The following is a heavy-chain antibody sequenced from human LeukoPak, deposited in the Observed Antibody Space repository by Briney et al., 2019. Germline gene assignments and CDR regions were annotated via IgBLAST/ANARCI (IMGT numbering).Heavy chain of an antibody. V-gene: IGHV3-23*01. CDR1: GFTFSSYA. D-gene: IGHD7-27*01. CDR3: AKVPRNWGLPHFDY. J-gene: IGHJ4*02. Sequence: GGSLRLSCAASGFTFSSYAMSWVRQAPGKGLEWVSAISGSGGSTYYAEFVKGRFTISRDNSKNTLYLQMNSLRAEDTAVYYCAKVPRNWGLPHFDYWGQGTLVTVSS. CDR2: ISGSGGST.